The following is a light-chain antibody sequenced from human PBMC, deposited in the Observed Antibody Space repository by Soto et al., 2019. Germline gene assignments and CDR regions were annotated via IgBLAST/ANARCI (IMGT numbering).Light chain of an antibody. CDR3: QQYGSSPPYT. CDR2: GAL. Sequence: EIVLTQSPGTLSLSPGERATLSCRASQSVSSSYLAWYQQKPGQAPRLLIYGALNRATGIPDRFSASGSGTDFTLTISRLEPEDFAMYYRQQYGSSPPYTFGQGTKLEIK. V-gene: IGKV3-20*01. CDR1: QSVSSSY. J-gene: IGKJ2*01.